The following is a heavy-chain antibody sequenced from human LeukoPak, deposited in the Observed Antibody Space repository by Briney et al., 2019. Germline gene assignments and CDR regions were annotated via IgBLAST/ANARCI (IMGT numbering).Heavy chain of an antibody. V-gene: IGHV3-23*01. J-gene: IGHJ4*02. D-gene: IGHD4-17*01. CDR1: GFTFSNYA. Sequence: GGSLRLSCAASGFTFSNYAMSWVRQAPGKGLEWVSTISGSLGSTYYADSVKGRFTISRDNSKNTLYLQMNSLRAEDSAVYYCAKLVDGDPIDYWGQGTLVTVSS. CDR2: ISGSLGST. CDR3: AKLVDGDPIDY.